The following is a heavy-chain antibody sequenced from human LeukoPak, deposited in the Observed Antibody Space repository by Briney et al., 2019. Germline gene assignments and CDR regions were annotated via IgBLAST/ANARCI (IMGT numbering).Heavy chain of an antibody. CDR1: GGSISSGGYY. CDR2: IYYSGST. D-gene: IGHD7-27*01. V-gene: IGHV4-31*03. Sequence: SQTLSLTCTVSGGSISSGGYYWSWIRQHPGKGLEWTGYIYYSGSTYYNPSLKSRVTISVDTSKNQFSLKLSSVTAADTAVYYCARGPLGPAPHFDYWGQGTLVTVSS. J-gene: IGHJ4*02. CDR3: ARGPLGPAPHFDY.